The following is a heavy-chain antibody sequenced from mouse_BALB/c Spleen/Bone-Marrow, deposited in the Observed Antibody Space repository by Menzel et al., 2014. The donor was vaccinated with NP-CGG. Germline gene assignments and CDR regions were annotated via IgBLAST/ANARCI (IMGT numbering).Heavy chain of an antibody. Sequence: EVKLVESGGGLVQPGGSLRLSCATSGFTFTDYYMTWVRQPPGKALEWLGFIRNKANGYTTVYSLSVRGRFTISRDNSQSIPYLQMNTLRAEDSAAYYCARDMGLLRFDYWGQGTLVTVSA. CDR3: ARDMGLLRFDY. D-gene: IGHD2-3*01. CDR2: IRNKANGYTT. CDR1: GFTFTDYY. J-gene: IGHJ3*01. V-gene: IGHV7-3*02.